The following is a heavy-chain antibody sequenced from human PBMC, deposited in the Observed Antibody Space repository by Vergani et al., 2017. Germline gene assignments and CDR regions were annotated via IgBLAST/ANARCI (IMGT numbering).Heavy chain of an antibody. V-gene: IGHV1-69*01. Sequence: QVQLVQSGAEVKKPGSSVKVSCKASGGTFSSYAISWVRQAPGQGLEWMGGIIPIFGTANYAQKFQGRVTITADESTSTAYMELSSLRSEDTAVYYCASSIAVAARDYYYXMDVWGKGTTVTVSS. CDR1: GGTFSSYA. D-gene: IGHD6-6*01. CDR3: ASSIAVAARDYYYXMDV. J-gene: IGHJ6*03. CDR2: IIPIFGTA.